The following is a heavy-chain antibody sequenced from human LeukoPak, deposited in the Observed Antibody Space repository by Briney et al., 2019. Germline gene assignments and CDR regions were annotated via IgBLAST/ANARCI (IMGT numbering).Heavy chain of an antibody. Sequence: QTGGSLRLSCAASGFTVSSNYMSWVRQAPGKGLEWVSVIYSGGSTYYADSVKGRFTFSRDNSKNTLFLQMNSLRAEDTAVYYCARDGFSYSYDSSGYYYPAYWGQGTLVTVSS. V-gene: IGHV3-66*02. J-gene: IGHJ4*02. CDR3: ARDGFSYSYDSSGYYYPAY. CDR1: GFTVSSNY. CDR2: IYSGGST. D-gene: IGHD3-22*01.